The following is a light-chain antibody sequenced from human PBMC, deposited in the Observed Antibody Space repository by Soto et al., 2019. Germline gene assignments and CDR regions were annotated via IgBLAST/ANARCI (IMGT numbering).Light chain of an antibody. CDR1: QSVYRY. J-gene: IGKJ1*01. V-gene: IGKV3-15*01. CDR3: QHHNNWPWT. Sequence: EVVMTQSPATLSVSPGERVTLSCRASQSVYRYLAWYQQKPGQAPRLLIYDASTRATGIPARFSGSGSGTEFTLTISTLQSEDFAVYYCQHHNNWPWTFGQGTKVEF. CDR2: DAS.